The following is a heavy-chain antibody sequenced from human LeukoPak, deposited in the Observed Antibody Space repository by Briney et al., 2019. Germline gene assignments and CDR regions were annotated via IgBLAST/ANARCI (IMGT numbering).Heavy chain of an antibody. D-gene: IGHD1-26*01. J-gene: IGHJ4*02. CDR1: GGSFSNYY. V-gene: IGHV4-59*01. Sequence: SETLSLTCAVSGGSFSNYYWSWIRQPPGKGLEWIGYIYYSGSTNYNPSLKSRVTISVDTSKNQFSLKLSSVTAADTAVYYCARGVQVGATPYFDYWGQGTLVTVSS. CDR3: ARGVQVGATPYFDY. CDR2: IYYSGST.